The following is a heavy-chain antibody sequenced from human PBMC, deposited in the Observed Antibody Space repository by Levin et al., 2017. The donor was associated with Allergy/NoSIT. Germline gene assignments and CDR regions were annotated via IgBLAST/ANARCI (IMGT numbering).Heavy chain of an antibody. J-gene: IGHJ6*02. CDR3: ARNRIIVSGGKDYYYGMDV. D-gene: IGHD5/OR15-5a*01. Sequence: SETLSLTCTVSGGSVSSGTYYWSWIRQPPGKGLEWIGYINYRGGTNYNPSLKSRDTISVDTSKNEFSLKLTSVTAADTAVYYCARNRIIVSGGKDYYYGMDVWGQGTTVTVSS. CDR2: INYRGGT. V-gene: IGHV4-61*01. CDR1: GGSVSSGTYY.